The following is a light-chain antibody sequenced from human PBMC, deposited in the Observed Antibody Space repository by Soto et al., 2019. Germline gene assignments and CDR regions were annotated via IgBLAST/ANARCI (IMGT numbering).Light chain of an antibody. CDR1: SSDVGSYNL. J-gene: IGLJ2*01. V-gene: IGLV2-23*01. CDR2: EGS. Sequence: HSVLTQPASVPRSPGQAITISCTRTSSDVGSYNLVSWYQQHPGKAPKLMIYEGSKRPSGVSNRFSGSKSGNTASLTISVLQAKDEAEYDCCDYAGSSTVVFGGGTKVTGL. CDR3: CDYAGSSTVV.